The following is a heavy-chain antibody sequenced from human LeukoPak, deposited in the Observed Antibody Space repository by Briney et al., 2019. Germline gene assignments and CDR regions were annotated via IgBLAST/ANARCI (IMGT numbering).Heavy chain of an antibody. CDR1: GGTFSSYA. CDR3: AGDRPGRPYGMDV. J-gene: IGHJ6*02. V-gene: IGHV1-69*13. CDR2: IIPIFGTA. Sequence: ASVKVSCKASGGTFSSYAISWVRQAPGQGLEWMGGIIPIFGTANYAQKFQGRVTITADESTSTAYMELSSLRSEDTAVYYCAGDRPGRPYGMDVWGQGTTVTVSS.